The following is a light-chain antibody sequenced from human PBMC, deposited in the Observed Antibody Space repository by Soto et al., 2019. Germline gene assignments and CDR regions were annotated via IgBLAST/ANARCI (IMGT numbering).Light chain of an antibody. Sequence: EVVLTQSPGTLSLSPGERATLSCRASQSVSSSYLAWFQQKPGQAPRLLIYGASSRATGLPDRFSGSGSGTDFTLTIISLEPEDVAVYYCQQYGTSRWTFGQGTKV. V-gene: IGKV3-20*01. CDR1: QSVSSSY. CDR2: GAS. CDR3: QQYGTSRWT. J-gene: IGKJ1*01.